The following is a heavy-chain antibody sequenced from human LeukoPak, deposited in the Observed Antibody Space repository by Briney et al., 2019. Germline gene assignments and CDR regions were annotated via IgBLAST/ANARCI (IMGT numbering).Heavy chain of an antibody. D-gene: IGHD3-9*01. J-gene: IGHJ4*02. CDR1: GFTFGDYA. CDR3: TRDRYFDWSPFDY. CDR2: IRSKAYGGTT. Sequence: GGSLRLSCTASGFTFGDYAMSWVRQAPGKGLEWVGFIRSKAYGGTTEYAASVKGRFTISRDDSKSIAYLQVNSLKTEDTAVYYCTRDRYFDWSPFDYWGQGTLVTVSS. V-gene: IGHV3-49*04.